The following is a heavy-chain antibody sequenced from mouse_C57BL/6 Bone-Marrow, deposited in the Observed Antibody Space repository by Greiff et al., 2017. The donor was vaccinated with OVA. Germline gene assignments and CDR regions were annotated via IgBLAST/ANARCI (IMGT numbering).Heavy chain of an antibody. D-gene: IGHD1-1*01. CDR2: IWTGGGT. CDR3: ARKGEDYGSSLYYFDY. Sequence: VQVVESGPGLVAPSQSLSITCTVSGFSLTSYAISWVRQPPGKGLEWLGVIWTGGGTNYNSALKSRLSISKDNSKSQVFLKMNRLQTDDTARYYCARKGEDYGSSLYYFDYWGQGTTLTVSS. CDR1: GFSLTSYA. J-gene: IGHJ2*01. V-gene: IGHV2-9-1*01.